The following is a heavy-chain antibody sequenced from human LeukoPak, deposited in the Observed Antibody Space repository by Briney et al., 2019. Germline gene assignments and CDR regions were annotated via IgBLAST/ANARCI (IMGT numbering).Heavy chain of an antibody. CDR3: ARGGAYDILTGYRTDFDY. Sequence: GSLRLSCAASGFTFSDYYMSWIRQPPGKGLEWIGYIYYSGSTNYNPSLKSRVTISVDTSKNQFSLKLSSVTAADTAVYYCARGGAYDILTGYRTDFDYWGQGTLVTVSS. CDR1: GFTFSDYY. CDR2: IYYSGST. D-gene: IGHD3-9*01. J-gene: IGHJ4*02. V-gene: IGHV4-59*01.